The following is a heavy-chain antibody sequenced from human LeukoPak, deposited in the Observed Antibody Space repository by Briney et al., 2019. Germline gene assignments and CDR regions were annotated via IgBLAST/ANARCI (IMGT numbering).Heavy chain of an antibody. D-gene: IGHD3-16*01. CDR2: VYNSGST. V-gene: IGHV4-59*08. CDR3: ARDDYGVFDAFDV. J-gene: IGHJ3*01. Sequence: SESLSLTCTVSGGSTSSHFWTWIRQPPGKGLEWLGYVYNSGSTNYNPSLQSRVTMTLDASKNQLYLRLTSVTAADTAVYFCARDDYGVFDAFDVWGQGTVVTVSS. CDR1: GGSTSSHF.